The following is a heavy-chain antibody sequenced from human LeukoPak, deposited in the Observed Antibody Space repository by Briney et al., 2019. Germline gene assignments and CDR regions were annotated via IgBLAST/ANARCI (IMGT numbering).Heavy chain of an antibody. D-gene: IGHD1-26*01. V-gene: IGHV4-39*01. CDR1: GGSICSSNFY. Sequence: SETLSLTCTVSGGSICSSNFYWGWIRQPPGKGLEWIGSIYYSGSTYYNPSLKSRVTISVDTSKNQFSLKLSSVTAADTAVYYCARRWDSWFDPWGQGTLVTVSS. CDR3: ARRWDSWFDP. J-gene: IGHJ5*02. CDR2: IYYSGST.